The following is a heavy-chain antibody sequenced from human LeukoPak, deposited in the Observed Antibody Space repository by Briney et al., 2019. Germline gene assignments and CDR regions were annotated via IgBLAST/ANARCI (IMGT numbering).Heavy chain of an antibody. D-gene: IGHD3-10*01. Sequence: GGSLRLSCAASGFTFSNYEMNWVRQAPGKGLEWISYISVSGTTTYYADSVKGRFTISRDDAKNSLFLQMNSLRAEDTAVYYCAKLGKTENHYGSGRFSYYYYMDVWGKGTTVTISS. J-gene: IGHJ6*03. CDR3: AKLGKTENHYGSGRFSYYYYMDV. V-gene: IGHV3-48*03. CDR1: GFTFSNYE. CDR2: ISVSGTTT.